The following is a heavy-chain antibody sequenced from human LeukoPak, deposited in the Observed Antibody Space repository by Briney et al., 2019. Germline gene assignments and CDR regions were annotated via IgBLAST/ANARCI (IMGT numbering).Heavy chain of an antibody. CDR3: ARGEMATSFDY. V-gene: IGHV4-61*02. CDR2: IYTSGST. CDR1: GGSISSGSYY. Sequence: SETLSLTCTVSGGSISSGSYYWSWIRQPAGKGLEWIGRIYTSGSTNYNPSLKSRVTISVDTSKNQFSLKLSSVTAADTAVYYCARGEMATSFDYWGQGTLVTVSS. J-gene: IGHJ4*02. D-gene: IGHD5-24*01.